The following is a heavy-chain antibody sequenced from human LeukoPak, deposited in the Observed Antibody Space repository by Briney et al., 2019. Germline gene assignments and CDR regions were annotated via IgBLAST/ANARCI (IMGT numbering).Heavy chain of an antibody. CDR1: GYTFTGYY. Sequence: APVKVSCKASGYTFTGYYMHWVRQAPGQGLEWMGWINPNSGGTNYAQKFQGRVTMTRDTSISTAYMELSRLRSDDTAVYYCARADGYSYVYGGNNWFDPWGQGTLVTVSS. J-gene: IGHJ5*02. D-gene: IGHD5-18*01. CDR2: INPNSGGT. CDR3: ARADGYSYVYGGNNWFDP. V-gene: IGHV1-2*02.